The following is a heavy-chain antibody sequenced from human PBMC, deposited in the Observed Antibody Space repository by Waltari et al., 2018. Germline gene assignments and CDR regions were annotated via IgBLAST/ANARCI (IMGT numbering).Heavy chain of an antibody. CDR2: RWYDGSNK. Sequence: QVQLVESGGGVVQPGRSLRLSCAASGFTFSRSGMPWVRQAPGKGLEWVAVRWYDGSNKYYADAVKGRFTISRDNSKNTLYLQMNSLRAEDTAVYYCARERYSSQLDACDIWGQGTMVTVSS. CDR1: GFTFSRSG. V-gene: IGHV3-33*08. J-gene: IGHJ3*02. D-gene: IGHD6-13*01. CDR3: ARERYSSQLDACDI.